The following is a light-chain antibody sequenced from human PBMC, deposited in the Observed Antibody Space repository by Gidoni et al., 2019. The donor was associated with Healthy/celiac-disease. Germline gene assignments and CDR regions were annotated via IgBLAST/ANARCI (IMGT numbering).Light chain of an antibody. CDR2: AAS. J-gene: IGKJ1*01. V-gene: IGKV3-11*01. Sequence: EIVLTQSPATLSLSPGERATLSCRASQSFSSYLAWYQQKPGQAPRLLIYAASNRATGIPARFSGSWSWTDFTLSISRLEPEDFAVYYCQQRSNWPWTFXQXTKVEIK. CDR1: QSFSSY. CDR3: QQRSNWPWT.